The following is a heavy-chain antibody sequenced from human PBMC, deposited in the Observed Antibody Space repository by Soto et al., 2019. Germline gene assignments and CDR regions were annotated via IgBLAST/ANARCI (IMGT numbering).Heavy chain of an antibody. D-gene: IGHD6-13*01. J-gene: IGHJ5*02. CDR2: ISSTSAYI. Sequence: EVQLVESGGGLVKPGGSLRLSCAASGFTFRSFTMNWVRQAPGKGLEWVSTISSTSAYIYYTDALRGRFTISRDNAKNSLHLQMNSLRAEDTAVYYCTRDASRDSSARGWFDPWGQGTLVTVSS. CDR1: GFTFRSFT. V-gene: IGHV3-21*02. CDR3: TRDASRDSSARGWFDP.